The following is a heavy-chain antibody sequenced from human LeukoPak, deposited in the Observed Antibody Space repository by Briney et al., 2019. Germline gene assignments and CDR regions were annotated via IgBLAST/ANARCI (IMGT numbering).Heavy chain of an antibody. CDR2: IGTAVDT. V-gene: IGHV3-13*01. CDR1: RFIFSSYD. J-gene: IGHJ4*02. D-gene: IGHD6-13*01. CDR3: ARSWSSSNWYYFDY. Sequence: GGSLSLSCAVSRFIFSSYDMHCVRQATGKGLEWVSAIGTAVDTYYPGSVKGRFTISREHAKNSLYLQMNSLGAADTAVYYCARSWSSSNWYYFDYWGQGTLVTVSS.